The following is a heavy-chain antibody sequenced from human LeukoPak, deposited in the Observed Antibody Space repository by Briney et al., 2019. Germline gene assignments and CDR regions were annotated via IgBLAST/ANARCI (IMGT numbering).Heavy chain of an antibody. CDR2: THYSGAT. J-gene: IGHJ5*02. V-gene: IGHV4-59*08. CDR1: GGSISSYY. D-gene: IGHD6-19*01. Sequence: SETLSLTCTVSGGSISSYYWSWLRQPPGKGLEYIGYTHYSGATNYNPSLKSRVTISLDTSGNQFSLKLSSVTAADTAVYYCARTSAISSGYYPGITNWFDPWGQGTLVTVSS. CDR3: ARTSAISSGYYPGITNWFDP.